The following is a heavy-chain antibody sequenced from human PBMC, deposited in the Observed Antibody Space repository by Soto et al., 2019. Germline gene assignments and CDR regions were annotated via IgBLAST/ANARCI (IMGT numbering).Heavy chain of an antibody. CDR3: ARLHLSQLELNY. V-gene: IGHV4-39*01. CDR2: IYYSGST. Sequence: PSETLSLTCTVSGGSISSSSYYWGWIRQPPGKGLEWIGSIYYSGSTYYNPSLKSRVTISVDTSKNQFSLKLSSVTAADTAVYYCARLHLSQLELNYWGQGTLVTVSS. D-gene: IGHD1-7*01. J-gene: IGHJ4*02. CDR1: GGSISSSSYY.